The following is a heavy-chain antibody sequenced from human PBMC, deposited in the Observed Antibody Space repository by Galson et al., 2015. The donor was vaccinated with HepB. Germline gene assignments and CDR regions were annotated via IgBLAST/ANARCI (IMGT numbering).Heavy chain of an antibody. CDR2: ISYDGSNK. V-gene: IGHV3-30*04. CDR1: GFTFSSYG. D-gene: IGHD5-12*01. CDR3: ARDISGYADLDY. J-gene: IGHJ4*02. Sequence: SLRLSCAASGFTFSSYGIHWVRQAPGKGLEWVAVISYDGSNKYYSDSVKGRFTISRDNSKNTLYLQMNSLRAEDTAVYYCARDISGYADLDYWGQGTLVTVSS.